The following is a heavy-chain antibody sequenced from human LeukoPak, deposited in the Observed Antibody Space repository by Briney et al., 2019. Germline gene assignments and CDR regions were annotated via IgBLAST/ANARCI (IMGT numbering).Heavy chain of an antibody. V-gene: IGHV4-34*01. Sequence: SETLSLTCAVYGESFSGYYWNWIRQPPGKGLEWIGEIHHSGSTNYNPSLKSRVTISVDMSKNQFSLKLSSVTAADTAVYYCARGPIQLWLKDYYYMDVWGRGTTVTVSS. J-gene: IGHJ6*03. CDR2: IHHSGST. CDR1: GESFSGYY. D-gene: IGHD5-18*01. CDR3: ARGPIQLWLKDYYYMDV.